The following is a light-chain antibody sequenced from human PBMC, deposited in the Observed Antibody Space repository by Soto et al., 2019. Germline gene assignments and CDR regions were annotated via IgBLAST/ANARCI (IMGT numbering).Light chain of an antibody. CDR1: NSDVGSYNL. CDR2: EVS. CDR3: CSYAGSLCV. V-gene: IGLV2-23*02. J-gene: IGLJ1*01. Sequence: QSAVTQPASVSGSPGQSITISCTGTNSDVGSYNLVSWYQQHPGKAPKLMIYEVSKRPSGVSNRFSGSKSGNTASLTISGLQAEDEADYYCCSYAGSLCVFGTGTKVTVL.